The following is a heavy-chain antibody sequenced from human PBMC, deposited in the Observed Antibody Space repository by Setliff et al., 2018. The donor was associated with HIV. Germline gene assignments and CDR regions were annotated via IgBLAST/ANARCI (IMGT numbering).Heavy chain of an antibody. Sequence: ASVKVSCKASGYTFSSYDINWVRQATGQGLEWMGWMNPNSGNTGYAQKFQGRVTMTRDTSISTVYMELNNLKFEDTAVYYCARARRDSYDRGRRNHYYIDVWGKGTTVTVSS. CDR1: GYTFSSYD. CDR2: MNPNSGNT. D-gene: IGHD3-22*01. V-gene: IGHV1-8*02. CDR3: ARARRDSYDRGRRNHYYIDV. J-gene: IGHJ6*03.